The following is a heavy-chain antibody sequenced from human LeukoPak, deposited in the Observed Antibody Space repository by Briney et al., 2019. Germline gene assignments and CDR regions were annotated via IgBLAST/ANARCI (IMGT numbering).Heavy chain of an antibody. Sequence: ASVKVSCKASGYTFTSYYMHWVRQAPGQGLEWMGIINPSGGSTSYAQKFQGRVTMTRATSTSTVYMELSSLRSEDTAVYYCARVDRNYYGSGSPLDYWGQGTLVTVSS. V-gene: IGHV1-46*03. CDR2: INPSGGST. CDR3: ARVDRNYYGSGSPLDY. D-gene: IGHD3-10*01. J-gene: IGHJ4*02. CDR1: GYTFTSYY.